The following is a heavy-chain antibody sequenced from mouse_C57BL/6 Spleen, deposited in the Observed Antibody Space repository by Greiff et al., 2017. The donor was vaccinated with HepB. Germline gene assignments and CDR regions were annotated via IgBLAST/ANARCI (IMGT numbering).Heavy chain of an antibody. D-gene: IGHD4-1*01. CDR2: ISDGGSYT. CDR1: GFTFSSYA. J-gene: IGHJ2*01. CDR3: ARDEGKNWFDY. V-gene: IGHV5-4*01. Sequence: EVHLVESGGGLVKPGGSLKLSCAASGFTFSSYAMSWVRQTPEKRLEWVATISDGGSYTYYPDNVKGRFTISRDNAKNNLYLQMSHLKSEDTAMYYCARDEGKNWFDYWGQGTTLTVSS.